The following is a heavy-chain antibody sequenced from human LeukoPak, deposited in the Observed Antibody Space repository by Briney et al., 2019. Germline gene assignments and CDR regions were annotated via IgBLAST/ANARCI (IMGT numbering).Heavy chain of an antibody. CDR2: IYSGGST. V-gene: IGHV3-53*01. J-gene: IGHJ3*02. CDR3: ASNGIAAANDAFVI. Sequence: PGGSLRLSCAASGFTVSSNYMSWVRQAPGKGLEWVSVIYSGGSTYYADSVKGRFTISRDNSKNTLYLQMNSLRAEDTAVYYCASNGIAAANDAFVIWGQGTMVTVSS. CDR1: GFTVSSNY. D-gene: IGHD6-13*01.